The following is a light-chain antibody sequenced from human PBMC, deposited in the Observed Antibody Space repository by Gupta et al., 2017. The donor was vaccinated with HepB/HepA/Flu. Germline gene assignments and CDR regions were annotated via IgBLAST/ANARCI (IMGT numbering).Light chain of an antibody. J-gene: IGLJ1*01. CDR2: INSDGRH. CDR1: SGHSRLD. V-gene: IGLV4-69*01. Sequence: QLVLTQSPSASASLGASVNLTCTLSSGHSRLDIAWHQRQPERGPRFLLTINSDGRHTTGDGIPASFAGSSSGAVRSLTISSRQEDDEADYYCQTGAAGFGYAFGTGTKVSVL. CDR3: QTGAAGFGYA.